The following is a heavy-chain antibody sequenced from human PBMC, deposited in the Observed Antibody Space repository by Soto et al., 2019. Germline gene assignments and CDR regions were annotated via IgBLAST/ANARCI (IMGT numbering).Heavy chain of an antibody. V-gene: IGHV4-39*01. D-gene: IGHD3-3*01. CDR1: GGSISSSSYY. CDR3: ARRTIFGVVYYFDY. CDR2: IYYSGST. J-gene: IGHJ4*02. Sequence: QLQLQESGPGLVKPSETLSLTCTVSGGSISSSSYYWGWIRQPPGKGLEWIGSIYYSGSTYYNPSLKSRVTISVDTSKNQFSLKLSSVTAADTAVYYCARRTIFGVVYYFDYWGQGTLVTVSS.